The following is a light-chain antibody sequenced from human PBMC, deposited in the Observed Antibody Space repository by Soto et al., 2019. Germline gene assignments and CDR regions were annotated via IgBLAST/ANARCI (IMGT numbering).Light chain of an antibody. CDR2: AAS. J-gene: IGKJ5*01. V-gene: IGKV1-39*01. Sequence: DIQMTQSPSSLSASVGDRVTITCRASQSISSYLNWYQQKPGKAPKLLIYAASSLQSGVPSRFSGRGSGTDFTLTISSLQPEDFATYYCQQSYSTPDTFGKGTRLDIK. CDR1: QSISSY. CDR3: QQSYSTPDT.